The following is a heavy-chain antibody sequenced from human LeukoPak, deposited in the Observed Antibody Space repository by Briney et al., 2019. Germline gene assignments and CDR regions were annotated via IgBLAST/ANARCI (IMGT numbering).Heavy chain of an antibody. CDR1: GYTFTSYG. V-gene: IGHV1-18*01. J-gene: IGHJ4*02. Sequence: ASVKVSCKASGYTFTSYGISWVRQAPGQGLEWMGWINAYNGNTNYAQKLQGRVTMTTDTSTSTAYMELRSLRSDDTAVYYCARDGARDSSGYYSDYWGQGTLVTVSS. CDR2: INAYNGNT. CDR3: ARDGARDSSGYYSDY. D-gene: IGHD3-22*01.